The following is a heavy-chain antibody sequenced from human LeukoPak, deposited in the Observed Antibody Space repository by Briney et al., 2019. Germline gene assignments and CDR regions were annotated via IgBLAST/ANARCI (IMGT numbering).Heavy chain of an antibody. CDR1: GGSISSSSYC. CDR3: ARHLEMATIGVMSYYFDY. D-gene: IGHD5-24*01. Sequence: KTSETPSLTCTVSGGSISSSSYCWGWIRQPPGKGLEWIGSIYYSGSTYYNPSLKSRVTISVDTSKNQFSLKLSSVTAADTAVYYCARHLEMATIGVMSYYFDYWGQGTLVTVSS. CDR2: IYYSGST. V-gene: IGHV4-39*01. J-gene: IGHJ4*02.